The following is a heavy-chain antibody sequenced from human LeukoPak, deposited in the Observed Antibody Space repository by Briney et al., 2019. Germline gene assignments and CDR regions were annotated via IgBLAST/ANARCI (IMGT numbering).Heavy chain of an antibody. V-gene: IGHV3-21*06. CDR3: ARYETIGVTTGDY. Sequence: GGALRLSCAASGCTFSGYSMNWLRQAPGKGLEWVSSIDREGTYTVYADSVKGRFTISRDNAKNSLYLQMNNLRAEDTAVYDCARYETIGVTTGDYWGRGTLVTVSS. J-gene: IGHJ4*02. CDR2: IDREGTYT. CDR1: GCTFSGYS. D-gene: IGHD1-1*01.